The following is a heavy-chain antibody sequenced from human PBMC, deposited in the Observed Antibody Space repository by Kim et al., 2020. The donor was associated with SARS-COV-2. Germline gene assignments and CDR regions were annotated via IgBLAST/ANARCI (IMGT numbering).Heavy chain of an antibody. D-gene: IGHD6-19*01. CDR3: AKGPQLLASPPFDY. Sequence: GGSLRLSCAASGFTFSSYGMHWVRQAPGKGLEWVAVISYDGSNKYYADSVKGRFTISRDNSKNTLYLQMNSLRAEDTAVYYCAKGPQLLASPPFDYWGQGTLVTVSS. V-gene: IGHV3-30*18. CDR1: GFTFSSYG. J-gene: IGHJ4*02. CDR2: ISYDGSNK.